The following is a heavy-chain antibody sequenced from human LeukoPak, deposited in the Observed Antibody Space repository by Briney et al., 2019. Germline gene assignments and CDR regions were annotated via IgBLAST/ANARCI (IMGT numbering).Heavy chain of an antibody. V-gene: IGHV4-31*03. J-gene: IGHJ3*02. CDR1: GGSISSGGYY. CDR3: AKGIAAAGTVHDAFDI. CDR2: IYYSGST. Sequence: SETLSLTCTVSGGSISSGGYYWSWIRQHPGKGLEWIGYIYYSGSTYYNPSLKSRVTISVDTSKNQFSLKLSSVTAADTAVYYCAKGIAAAGTVHDAFDIWGQGTMVTVSS. D-gene: IGHD6-13*01.